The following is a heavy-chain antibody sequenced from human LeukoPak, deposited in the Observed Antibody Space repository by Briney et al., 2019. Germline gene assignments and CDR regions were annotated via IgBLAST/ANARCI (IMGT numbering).Heavy chain of an antibody. CDR2: INCNGGST. J-gene: IGHJ4*02. CDR1: GFTFDDYG. D-gene: IGHD3-3*01. Sequence: PGGSLRLSCAASGFTFDDYGMSWVRQAPGKGLEWVSGINCNGGSTGYADSVKGRFTISRDNAKNSLYLQMNSLRAEDTALYYCARSTPSPYYDFWSGYYKFDYWGQGTLVTVSS. V-gene: IGHV3-20*04. CDR3: ARSTPSPYYDFWSGYYKFDY.